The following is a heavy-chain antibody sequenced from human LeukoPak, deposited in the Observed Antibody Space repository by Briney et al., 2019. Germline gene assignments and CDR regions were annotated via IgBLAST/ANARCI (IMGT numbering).Heavy chain of an antibody. CDR1: GFTFSSYW. CDR2: INSDGSST. D-gene: IGHD4-17*01. V-gene: IGHV3-74*01. J-gene: IGHJ5*02. Sequence: GGSLRLSCAASGFTFSSYWMHWVRQAPGKGLVWVSRINSDGSSTSYADSVKGRFTISRDNAKNTLYLQMNSLRAEDTAVYYCAREYGDYFNRNWFDPWGQGTQVTVSS. CDR3: AREYGDYFNRNWFDP.